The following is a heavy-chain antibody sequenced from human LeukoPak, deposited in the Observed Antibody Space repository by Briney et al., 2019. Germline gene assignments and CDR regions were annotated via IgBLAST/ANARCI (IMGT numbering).Heavy chain of an antibody. J-gene: IGHJ4*02. CDR2: IYYSGST. CDR3: ARSVVGRGTGVTTLDY. CDR1: GGSISSYY. Sequence: SETLSLTCTVSGGSISSYYWSWIRQPPGKGLEWIGYIYYSGSTNYNPSLKSRVTISVDTSKNQFSLKLSSVTAADTAVYYCARSVVGRGTGVTTLDYWGQGTLVTVSS. V-gene: IGHV4-59*01. D-gene: IGHD1-1*01.